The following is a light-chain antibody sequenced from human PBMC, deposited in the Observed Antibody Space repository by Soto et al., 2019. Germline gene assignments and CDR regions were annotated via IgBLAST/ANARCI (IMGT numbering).Light chain of an antibody. CDR3: QQVKSYPRT. V-gene: IGKV1-9*01. CDR1: QGIAGS. J-gene: IGKJ4*01. CDR2: AES. Sequence: DIQLTQSPSFLSASVGDRVTITYRASQGIAGSLAWYQQKPGKPPKLLIYAESTLQSGVPSRFSGSGSGTRGTLTISSLQPEDFATYYCQQVKSYPRTFGGGTKVEIK.